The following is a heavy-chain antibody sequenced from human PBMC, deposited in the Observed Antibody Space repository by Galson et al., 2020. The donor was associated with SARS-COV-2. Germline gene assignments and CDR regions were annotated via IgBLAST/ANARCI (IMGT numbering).Heavy chain of an antibody. CDR3: ARENVGCSRTTCALYFDY. D-gene: IGHD1-26*01. V-gene: IGHV3-48*03. J-gene: IGHJ4*02. Sequence: ADSVKGRFTVSRDSAKNSLFLQMNSLRAEDTAVYYCARENVGCSRTTCALYFDYWGQGTLVAVSS.